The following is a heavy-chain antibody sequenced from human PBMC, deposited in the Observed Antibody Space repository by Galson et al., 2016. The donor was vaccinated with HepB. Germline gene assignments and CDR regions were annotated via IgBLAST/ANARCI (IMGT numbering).Heavy chain of an antibody. CDR3: ARGDCSSSTCYVIWFDP. V-gene: IGHV3-7*01. CDR2: IQNDGSQK. CDR1: GFTFSNYW. Sequence: SLRLSCAASGFTFSNYWMSWVRQAPGKGLEWVANIQNDGSQKYYVDSVKGRFTISRDNGKNSLYLQMGSLRAEDTAVYYWARGDCSSSTCYVIWFDPWGQGTLVTVSS. J-gene: IGHJ5*02. D-gene: IGHD2-2*01.